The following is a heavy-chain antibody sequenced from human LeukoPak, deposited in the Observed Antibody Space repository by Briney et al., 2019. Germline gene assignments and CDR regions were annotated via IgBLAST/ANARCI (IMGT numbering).Heavy chain of an antibody. J-gene: IGHJ4*02. D-gene: IGHD6-13*01. V-gene: IGHV3-48*01. Sequence: PGGSLRLSCAASGFTFSSYSMNWVRQAPGKGLEWVSYISSSSTIYYADSVKGRFTISRDNAKNSLYLQMNSLRAEDTAVYYCARIGSSWYPLDYWGQGTLVTVSS. CDR2: ISSSSTI. CDR1: GFTFSSYS. CDR3: ARIGSSWYPLDY.